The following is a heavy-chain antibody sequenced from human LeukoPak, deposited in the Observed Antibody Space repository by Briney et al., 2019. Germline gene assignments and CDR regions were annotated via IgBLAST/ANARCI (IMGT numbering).Heavy chain of an antibody. J-gene: IGHJ4*02. CDR1: GFTFNSYA. D-gene: IGHD2-15*01. CDR3: AKYRSAATLDSDN. CDR2: ISGSGGST. Sequence: GGPLRLSCAASGFTFNSYAMSWVRQAPGKGLEWVSAISGSGGSTYYADSVKGRFTISRDNSKNTLYLQMNNLRAEDTAVYYCAKYRSAATLDSDNWGQGTLVTVSS. V-gene: IGHV3-23*01.